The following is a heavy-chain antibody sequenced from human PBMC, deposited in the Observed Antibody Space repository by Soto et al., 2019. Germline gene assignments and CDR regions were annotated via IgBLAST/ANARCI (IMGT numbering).Heavy chain of an antibody. CDR3: AKGAGDRLSLGMDV. CDR2: ISYDGSNT. V-gene: IGHV3-30*18. Sequence: QVQLVESGGGVVQPGWSLRLSCAASGFSISDYGMDWVRQAPGKGLEWVALISYDGSNTYYADSVKGRFTISRDNSKDTLFLQMTGLRREDTAGYYCAKGAGDRLSLGMDVWGQGTTVTVSS. D-gene: IGHD1-26*01. CDR1: GFSISDYG. J-gene: IGHJ6*02.